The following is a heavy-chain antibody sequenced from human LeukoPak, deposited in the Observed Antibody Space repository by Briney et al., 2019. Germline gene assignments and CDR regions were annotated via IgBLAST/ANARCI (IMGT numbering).Heavy chain of an antibody. V-gene: IGHV3-7*01. CDR1: GFTFSSYW. D-gene: IGHD3-3*01. CDR3: ARDLESNYDFWSGYEPSGFDI. CDR2: IKQDGSEK. J-gene: IGHJ3*02. Sequence: SGGSLRLSCAASGFTFSSYWMSWVRQAPGKGLEWVANIKQDGSEKYYVDSVKGRFTISRDNAKNSLYLQMNSLRAEDTAVYYCARDLESNYDFWSGYEPSGFDIWGQGTMVTVSS.